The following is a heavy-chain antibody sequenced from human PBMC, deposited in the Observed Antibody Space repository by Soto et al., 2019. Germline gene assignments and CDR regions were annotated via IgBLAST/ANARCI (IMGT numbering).Heavy chain of an antibody. Sequence: QVQLVESGGGVVQPGRSLRLSCAASGFTFSSYAMHWVRQAPGKGLEWVAVISYDGSNKYYADSVKGRFTISRDNSKNTLYLQMNSLRAEDTAVYYCARDERWLQLQFDYWGQGTLVTVSS. CDR3: ARDERWLQLQFDY. CDR1: GFTFSSYA. V-gene: IGHV3-30-3*01. CDR2: ISYDGSNK. J-gene: IGHJ4*02. D-gene: IGHD5-12*01.